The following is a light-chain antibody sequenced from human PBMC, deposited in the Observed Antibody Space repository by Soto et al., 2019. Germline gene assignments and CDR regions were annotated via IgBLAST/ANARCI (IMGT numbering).Light chain of an antibody. CDR1: SSNIGNNY. CDR3: GTWDSSLSAGV. Sequence: QSVLTQPPSVSAAPGQKVTISCSGSSSNIGNNYVSWYRQLPGTAPKLLIYDSNMRPSGIPDRFSGSKSGTSATLGITGLQTGDEADYYCGTWDSSLSAGVFGGGTKLTVL. J-gene: IGLJ2*01. CDR2: DSN. V-gene: IGLV1-51*01.